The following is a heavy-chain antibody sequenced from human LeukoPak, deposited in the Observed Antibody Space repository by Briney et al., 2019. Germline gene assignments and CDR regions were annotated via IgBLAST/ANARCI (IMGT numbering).Heavy chain of an antibody. CDR1: GFTFSSFW. D-gene: IGHD3-22*01. CDR3: ARDSYYYDSSGYYYYFDY. J-gene: IGHJ4*02. V-gene: IGHV3-7*01. CDR2: IKQDGSEK. Sequence: QSGGSLRLSCAASGFTFSSFWMSWVRQAPGKGLEWVANIKQDGSEKYYVDSVKGRFTISRDNAKNSLYLQMNSLRAEDTAVYYCARDSYYYDSSGYYYYFDYRGQGTLVTVSS.